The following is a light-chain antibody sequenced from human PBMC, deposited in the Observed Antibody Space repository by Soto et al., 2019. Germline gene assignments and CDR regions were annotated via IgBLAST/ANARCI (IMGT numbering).Light chain of an antibody. CDR3: QQYGGSPRT. V-gene: IGKV3-20*01. CDR1: PSISSNF. J-gene: IGKJ1*01. CDR2: GAS. Sequence: IVLTRSPGTLSLSPGELATLSCSASPSISSNFLAWYQQEGGQAPRLLIHGASNRATGIPDRFSGSGSGTDFTLTITRLEPEDVAVYYCQQYGGSPRTFGQGTKVDI.